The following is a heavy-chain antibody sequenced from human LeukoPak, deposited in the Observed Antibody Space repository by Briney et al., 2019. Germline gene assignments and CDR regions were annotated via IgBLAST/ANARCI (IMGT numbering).Heavy chain of an antibody. J-gene: IGHJ6*02. V-gene: IGHV1-18*01. CDR2: ISPYNGNT. D-gene: IGHD5-18*01. CDR1: DYTFITYG. Sequence: ASVTVSCTASDYTFITYGIAWVRQAPGQGLEWMGWISPYNGNTNYAQKSQGRVTVTTDTSTSTAYMELRSLRSDDTALYYCARVMHWDKPMARGRGMDVWGQGTTVTVSS. CDR3: ARVMHWDKPMARGRGMDV.